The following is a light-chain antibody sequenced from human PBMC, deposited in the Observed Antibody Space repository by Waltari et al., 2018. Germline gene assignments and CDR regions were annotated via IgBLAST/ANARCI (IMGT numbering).Light chain of an antibody. J-gene: IGLJ2*01. Sequence: QSALTQPRSVSGSPGQSVTISCTGTSSDVGGYNSVSWYQQDPGKAPNLLIFDVSERPSGVSDRFSGSKSGNTASLTISGLQAEDEADYHCCSFAAGNTVIFGGGTKLTVV. V-gene: IGLV2-11*01. CDR2: DVS. CDR3: CSFAAGNTVI. CDR1: SSDVGGYNS.